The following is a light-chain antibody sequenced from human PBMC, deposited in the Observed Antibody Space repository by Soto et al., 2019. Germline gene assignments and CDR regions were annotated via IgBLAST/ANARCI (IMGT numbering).Light chain of an antibody. CDR1: SSNIGSST. CDR3: AAWDDSLNGWV. Sequence: QSVLTQPPSASGTPGQRVTISCSGSSSNIGSSTVNWYQQVPGTAPKLLIYSNNQRPSGVPDRFSGSKSGTSASLAISGPQSEDEAGYYCAAWDDSLNGWVFGGGTQLTVL. J-gene: IGLJ7*01. CDR2: SNN. V-gene: IGLV1-44*01.